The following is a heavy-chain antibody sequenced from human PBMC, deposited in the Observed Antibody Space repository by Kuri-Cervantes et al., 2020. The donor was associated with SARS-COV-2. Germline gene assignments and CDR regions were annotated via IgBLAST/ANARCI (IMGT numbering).Heavy chain of an antibody. J-gene: IGHJ6*03. V-gene: IGHV1-69*06. Sequence: SVKVSCKASGGTFSSYTISWVRQAPGQGLEWMGGIIPIFGTANYAQKFQGRVTITADKSTSTAYMELSSLRSEDTAVYYCARGAKIRGYSGYEFLYYYYYMDVWGKGTTVTVSS. CDR1: GGTFSSYT. CDR3: ARGAKIRGYSGYEFLYYYYYMDV. D-gene: IGHD5-12*01. CDR2: IIPIFGTA.